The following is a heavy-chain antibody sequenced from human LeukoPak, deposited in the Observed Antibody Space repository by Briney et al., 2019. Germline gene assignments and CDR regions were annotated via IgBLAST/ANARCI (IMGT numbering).Heavy chain of an antibody. CDR2: ITSTISDI. D-gene: IGHD5-12*01. Sequence: NPGGCLRLSCEASGFSFSSHAMHWVRQAPGKGLEWVSSITSTISDIYYADSVKGRFTIYRDNARNSLFLQMNSLRAEDTAVYYCARVLVATTLASKNWLNPWGQGTLVTVSS. CDR1: GFSFSSHA. J-gene: IGHJ5*02. V-gene: IGHV3-21*01. CDR3: ARVLVATTLASKNWLNP.